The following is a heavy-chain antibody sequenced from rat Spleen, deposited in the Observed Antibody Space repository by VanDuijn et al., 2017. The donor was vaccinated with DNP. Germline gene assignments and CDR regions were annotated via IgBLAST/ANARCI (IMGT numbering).Heavy chain of an antibody. J-gene: IGHJ2*01. CDR1: GFAFSNYG. CDR2: ISPSGGNT. D-gene: IGHD4-1*01. V-gene: IGHV5-19*01. CDR3: TTRANLYFDY. Sequence: EVQLVESGGGLVQPGRSLKLSCAASGFAFSNYGMHWIRQAPTKGLEWVASISPSGGNTYYRDSVKGRFTISRDDAKSTLFLLMGSLRSEDTATYYCTTRANLYFDYWGQGVMVTVSS.